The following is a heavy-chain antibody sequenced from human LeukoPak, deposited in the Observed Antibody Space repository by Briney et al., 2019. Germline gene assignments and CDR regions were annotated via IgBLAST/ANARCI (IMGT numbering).Heavy chain of an antibody. CDR3: VKDPVASAVAGTNYFDY. J-gene: IGHJ4*02. CDR2: IRYDGNNK. V-gene: IGHV3-30*02. D-gene: IGHD6-19*01. Sequence: PGRSLRLSCAASGFAFSSYGIHSVRQAPGKGLEWEPFIRYDGNNKYYADSVKGRLTISRDNSKNTLYLQMNSLRAEDTAVYYCVKDPVASAVAGTNYFDYWGQGTLVTVSS. CDR1: GFAFSSYG.